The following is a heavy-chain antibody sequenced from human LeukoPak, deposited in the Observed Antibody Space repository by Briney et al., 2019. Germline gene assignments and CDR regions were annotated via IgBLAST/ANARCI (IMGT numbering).Heavy chain of an antibody. Sequence: GGPLRLPCRAPDSTFRDSYMSWIPRSPGKAWNRFSFISGGSRYTNYADFVKGRFTIARDNTKNSLYLQMNSLRAEDTAFYYCARRAQNAAATDFDDWGQGTLVTVGS. CDR2: ISGGSRYT. D-gene: IGHD6-13*01. J-gene: IGHJ4*02. CDR1: DSTFRDSY. CDR3: ARRAQNAAATDFDD. V-gene: IGHV3-11*03.